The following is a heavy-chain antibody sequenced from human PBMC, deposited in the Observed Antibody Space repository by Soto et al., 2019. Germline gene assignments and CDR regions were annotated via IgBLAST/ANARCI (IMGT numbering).Heavy chain of an antibody. J-gene: IGHJ4*01. CDR1: GATFSSDW. CDR2: FRPIFGTP. V-gene: IGHV1-69*13. D-gene: IGHD1-26*01. CDR3: ARGVTRGSFPPFDS. Sequence: SGKVSCKASGATFSSDWFTWVRQAPGQRLEWMGGFRPIFGTPTYAQKFLVRLTITADELTSTVYMELSSLTSADTAVYSCARGVTRGSFPPFDSWGQ.